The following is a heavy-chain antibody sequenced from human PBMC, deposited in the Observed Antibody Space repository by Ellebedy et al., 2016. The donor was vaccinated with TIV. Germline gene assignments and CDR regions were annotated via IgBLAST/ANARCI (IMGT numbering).Heavy chain of an antibody. Sequence: MPSETLSLTCTVSGGSISSSSYYWGWIRQPPGKGLEWIGSICYSGSTYYNPSLKSRVTISVNTSKNQFSLKLSSVTAADTAVYYRARGYCSGGSCYLMTKEPSYDYWGQGTLVTVSS. V-gene: IGHV4-39*07. CDR1: GGSISSSSYY. CDR3: ARGYCSGGSCYLMTKEPSYDY. J-gene: IGHJ4*02. CDR2: ICYSGST. D-gene: IGHD2-15*01.